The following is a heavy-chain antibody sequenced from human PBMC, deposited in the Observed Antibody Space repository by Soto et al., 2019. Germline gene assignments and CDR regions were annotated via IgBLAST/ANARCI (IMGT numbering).Heavy chain of an antibody. J-gene: IGHJ6*04. V-gene: IGHV1-8*01. Sequence: ASVKVSCKASGYTFASYDINCVRQATGQGLEWMGWMNPNSGNTGYAQKFQGRVTMASNTSISTAYMELSSLRSEDTAVYYCAREGTIFFGRWMDVWGKGTTVTVSS. D-gene: IGHD3-3*01. CDR1: GYTFASYD. CDR3: AREGTIFFGRWMDV. CDR2: MNPNSGNT.